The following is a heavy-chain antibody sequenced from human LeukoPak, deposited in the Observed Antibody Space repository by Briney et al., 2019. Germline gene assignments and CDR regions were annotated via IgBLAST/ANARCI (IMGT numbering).Heavy chain of an antibody. CDR2: INPNSGGT. D-gene: IGHD3-22*01. V-gene: IGHV1-2*02. Sequence: ASVKVSCKASGYTSTGYYMHWVRQAPGQGLEWMGWINPNSGGTNYAQKFQGRVTMTRDTSISTAYMELSRLRSDDTAVYYCARAVRRAFITTPLDYWGQGTLVTVSS. J-gene: IGHJ4*02. CDR3: ARAVRRAFITTPLDY. CDR1: GYTSTGYY.